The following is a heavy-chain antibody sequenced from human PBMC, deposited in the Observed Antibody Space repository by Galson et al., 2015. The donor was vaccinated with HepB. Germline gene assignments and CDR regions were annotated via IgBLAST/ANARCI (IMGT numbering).Heavy chain of an antibody. CDR2: ISHSGST. CDR3: ASHGDQLEWYFDL. J-gene: IGHJ2*01. CDR1: GGSISSSNW. Sequence: TLSLTCAVSGGSISSSNWWSWVRQPPGKGLEWIGEISHSGSTNYNPSLKGRVTISVDKSKNQFSLRLSSVTAADTAVYYCASHGDQLEWYFDLWGRGTLVTVSS. D-gene: IGHD4-17*01. V-gene: IGHV4-4*02.